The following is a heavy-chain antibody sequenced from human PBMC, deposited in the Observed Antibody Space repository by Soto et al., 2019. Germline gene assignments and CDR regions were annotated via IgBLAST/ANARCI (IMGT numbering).Heavy chain of an antibody. CDR1: GFTFSNYA. Sequence: PGGSLRLSCAASGFTFSNYAMSWVRQAPGKGLECVSSISANGITTYYADSVKGRFTISRDNSKNTVYVQMKTLRPEDTAMYYCARKTKFDWLYGMDVWGQGTTVTVSS. V-gene: IGHV3-23*01. J-gene: IGHJ6*02. CDR3: ARKTKFDWLYGMDV. CDR2: ISANGITT. D-gene: IGHD3-9*01.